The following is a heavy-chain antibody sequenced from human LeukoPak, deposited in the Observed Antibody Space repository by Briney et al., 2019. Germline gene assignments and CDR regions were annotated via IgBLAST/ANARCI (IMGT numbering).Heavy chain of an antibody. D-gene: IGHD4-17*01. Sequence: PGGSLRLSCAASGFTFSSYSMNWVRQAPGKGLEWVSSISSSSSYIYYADSVKGRFTISRDNAKNSLYLQMNSLRAEDTAVYYCAREPDYGDYPRPFDYWGQGTLVTVSS. CDR2: ISSSSSYI. CDR1: GFTFSSYS. CDR3: AREPDYGDYPRPFDY. J-gene: IGHJ4*02. V-gene: IGHV3-21*01.